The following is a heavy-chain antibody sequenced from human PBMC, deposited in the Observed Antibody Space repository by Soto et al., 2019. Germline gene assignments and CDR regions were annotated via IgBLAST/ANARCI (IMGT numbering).Heavy chain of an antibody. J-gene: IGHJ2*01. CDR2: IYHSGTT. V-gene: IGHV4-4*02. CDR3: LSSTINSGLYWYFAL. Sequence: QVQLQESGPGLVKPSGTLSLTCAVSGGSINSSDWWSWVRQPPGKGLEWIGEIYHSGTTNYNPSLTTPVTISLPKSQKQFSLTLSSVTAADAALYSCLSSTINSGLYWYFALWGRGTLVTVSS. CDR1: GGSINSSDW. D-gene: IGHD6-13*01.